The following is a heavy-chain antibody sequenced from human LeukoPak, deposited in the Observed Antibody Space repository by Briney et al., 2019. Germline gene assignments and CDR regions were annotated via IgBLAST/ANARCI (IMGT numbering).Heavy chain of an antibody. CDR2: INHSGST. J-gene: IGHJ4*02. Sequence: SETLSLTCAVYGGSFSGYYWSWIRQPPGKGPEWIGEINHSGSTNYNPSLKSRVTISVDTSKNQFSLKLSSVTAADTAVYYCARGRTGYSYGYLRYYFDYWGQGTLVTVSS. CDR3: ARGRTGYSYGYLRYYFDY. CDR1: GGSFSGYY. V-gene: IGHV4-34*01. D-gene: IGHD5-18*01.